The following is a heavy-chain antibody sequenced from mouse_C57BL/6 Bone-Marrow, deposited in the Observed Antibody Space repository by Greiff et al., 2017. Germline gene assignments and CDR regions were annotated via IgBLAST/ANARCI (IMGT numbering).Heavy chain of an antibody. CDR2: INPSSGDT. Sequence: QVQLKQSGAELARPGASVKMSCKASGYTFTSYTMHWVKQRPGQGLEWIGYINPSSGDTKYNQKFKDKATLTADKSSSTAYMQLSSLTSEDSAVYYCAGRGLRWAWFAYWGQGTLVTVSA. D-gene: IGHD2-4*01. V-gene: IGHV1-4*01. CDR3: AGRGLRWAWFAY. J-gene: IGHJ3*01. CDR1: GYTFTSYT.